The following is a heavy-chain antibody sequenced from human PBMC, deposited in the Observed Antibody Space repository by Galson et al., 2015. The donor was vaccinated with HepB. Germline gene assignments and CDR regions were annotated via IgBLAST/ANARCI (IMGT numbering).Heavy chain of an antibody. Sequence: SLRLSCAASGFTFSSYAMHWVRQAPGKGLEYVSAISSNGGSTYYADSVKGRFTISRDNSKNTLYLQMSSLRAEDTAVYYCVKDLLEWELGAPFDYWGQGTLVTVSS. CDR2: ISSNGGST. V-gene: IGHV3-64D*06. CDR1: GFTFSSYA. J-gene: IGHJ4*02. D-gene: IGHD1-26*01. CDR3: VKDLLEWELGAPFDY.